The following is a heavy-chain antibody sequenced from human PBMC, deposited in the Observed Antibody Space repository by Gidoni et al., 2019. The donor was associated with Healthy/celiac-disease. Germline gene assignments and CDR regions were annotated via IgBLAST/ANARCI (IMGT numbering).Heavy chain of an antibody. CDR3: ARTLRFLDHSGPGVLITAYYYYMDV. CDR2: IFSNDEK. Sequence: QVTLTESGPVLVKPTETLTLTCTVSGFSLSNARMGVSWIRQPPGKALEWLAHIFSNDEKSYSTSLKSRLTISKDTSKSQVVLTMTNMDPVDTATYYCARTLRFLDHSGPGVLITAYYYYMDVWGKGTTVTVSS. J-gene: IGHJ6*03. CDR1: GFSLSNARMG. V-gene: IGHV2-26*01. D-gene: IGHD3-3*01.